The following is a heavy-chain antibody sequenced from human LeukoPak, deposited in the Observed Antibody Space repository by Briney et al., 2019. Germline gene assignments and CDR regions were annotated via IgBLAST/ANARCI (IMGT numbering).Heavy chain of an antibody. J-gene: IGHJ6*03. V-gene: IGHV1-2*02. CDR2: INPNSGGT. D-gene: IGHD2-2*01. CDR3: ARVRGWDIVVVPAAIRNYYYYMDV. CDR1: GYTFIGYY. Sequence: GASVKVSCKASGYTFIGYYMHWVRQAPGQGLEWMGWINPNSGGTNYAQKFQGRVTVTRDTSISTAYMELSRLRSDDTAVYYCARVRGWDIVVVPAAIRNYYYYMDVWGKGTTVTVSS.